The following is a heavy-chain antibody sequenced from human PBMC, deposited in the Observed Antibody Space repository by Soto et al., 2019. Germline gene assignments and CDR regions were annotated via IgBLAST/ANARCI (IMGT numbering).Heavy chain of an antibody. Sequence: GGSLRLSCAASGFTFSSYAMSWVRQAPGKGLEWVSAISGSGGSTYYADSVKGRFTISRDNSKNTLYLQMNSLRAEDTAVYYCAKDFMPQEYYYYGMDVWGQGTTVTVS. D-gene: IGHD2-2*01. J-gene: IGHJ6*02. CDR1: GFTFSSYA. CDR3: AKDFMPQEYYYYGMDV. V-gene: IGHV3-23*01. CDR2: ISGSGGST.